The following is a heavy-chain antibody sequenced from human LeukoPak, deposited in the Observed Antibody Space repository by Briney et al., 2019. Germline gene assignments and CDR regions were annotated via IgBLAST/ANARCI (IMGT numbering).Heavy chain of an antibody. Sequence: GGSLGLSCTASRFTFSSNWMGWVRQAPGKGLEWVANINPDGTVKYYVGSVKGRFTISRDNAKNSLYLQMNSLRVDETAVYYCLMFGSSGSWGQGTLVTVSS. CDR1: RFTFSSNW. CDR3: LMFGSSGS. V-gene: IGHV3-7*03. D-gene: IGHD3/OR15-3a*01. CDR2: INPDGTVK. J-gene: IGHJ5*02.